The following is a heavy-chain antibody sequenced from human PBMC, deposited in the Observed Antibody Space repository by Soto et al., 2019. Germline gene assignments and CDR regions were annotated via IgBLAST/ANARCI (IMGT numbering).Heavy chain of an antibody. CDR1: GYTFTSCG. Sequence: GASVKVSCKASGYTFTSCGISWVRQAPGQGLEWMGWISAYNGETFYAQKFQGRVTMTEDTSTDTAYMELSSLRSEDTAMYYCATDGGDYAVMDVWGQGTTVTVSS. V-gene: IGHV1-18*01. J-gene: IGHJ6*02. CDR3: ATDGGDYAVMDV. D-gene: IGHD3-16*01. CDR2: ISAYNGET.